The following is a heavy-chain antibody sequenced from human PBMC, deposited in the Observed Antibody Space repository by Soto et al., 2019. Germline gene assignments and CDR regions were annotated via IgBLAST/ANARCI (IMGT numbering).Heavy chain of an antibody. J-gene: IGHJ6*02. CDR3: AIGYCSSTSCDGYYYGMDV. V-gene: IGHV1-69*13. CDR2: IIPIFGTA. CDR1: GGTFSSYA. Sequence: SVKVSCKASGGTFSSYAISWVRQAPGQGLEWMGGIIPIFGTANYAQKFQGRVTITADESTSTAYMELSSLRSEDTAVYYCAIGYCSSTSCDGYYYGMDVWGQGTTVTVSS. D-gene: IGHD2-2*01.